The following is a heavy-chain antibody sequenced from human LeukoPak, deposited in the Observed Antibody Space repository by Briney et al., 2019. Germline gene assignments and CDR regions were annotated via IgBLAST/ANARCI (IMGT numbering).Heavy chain of an antibody. Sequence: GGSLRLSCAASGFTFSSYSMNWVRQAPGKGLEWVSSISSSSSYIYYADSVKGRFTISRDNAKNSQYLQMNSLRAEDTAVYYCTTLRLVDRPQGPLRDAFDIWGQGTMVTVSS. D-gene: IGHD1-26*01. V-gene: IGHV3-21*01. CDR3: TTLRLVDRPQGPLRDAFDI. J-gene: IGHJ3*02. CDR2: ISSSSSYI. CDR1: GFTFSSYS.